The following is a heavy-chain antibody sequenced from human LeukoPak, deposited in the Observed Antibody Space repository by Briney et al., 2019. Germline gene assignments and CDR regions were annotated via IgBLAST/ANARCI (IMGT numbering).Heavy chain of an antibody. CDR1: GYSFINSG. CDR2: ISTYNANT. Sequence: ASVKVSCKASGYSFINSGISWVQQAPGQGREWMGWISTYNANTKYVQNLQGRVTMTTDTSTSTAYMELRGLRSDDTAVYYCARDHNWNPLVYWGQGTLVTVSS. D-gene: IGHD1-20*01. J-gene: IGHJ4*02. V-gene: IGHV1-18*01. CDR3: ARDHNWNPLVY.